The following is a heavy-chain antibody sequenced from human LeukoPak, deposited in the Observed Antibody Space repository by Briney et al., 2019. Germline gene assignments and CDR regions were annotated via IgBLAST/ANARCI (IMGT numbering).Heavy chain of an antibody. CDR1: GYTFTGYY. CDR2: INPNTGDT. J-gene: IGHJ4*02. D-gene: IGHD1-26*01. CDR3: ARDRGGSSLLD. Sequence: ASVKVSCKASGYTFTGYYVHWVRQAPGQGLEWMGWINPNTGDTSYAQKFEGGVTVTSDTSISTAYMELSSLRSDDTAVYYCARDRGGSSLLDWGPGTLVTVSS. V-gene: IGHV1-2*02.